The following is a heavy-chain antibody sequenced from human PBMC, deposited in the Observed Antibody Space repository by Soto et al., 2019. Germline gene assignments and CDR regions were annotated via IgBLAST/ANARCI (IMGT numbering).Heavy chain of an antibody. V-gene: IGHV4-31*03. CDR3: ARGNIAAAGTWDY. D-gene: IGHD6-13*01. CDR1: GCSISSGGYH. Sequence: PSEDLSLPCTFSGCSISSGGYHWCWIRPHPGKGLEWIGYIYYSGSTYYNPSLKSRVTISVDTSKNQFSLKLSSVTAADTAVYYCARGNIAAAGTWDYWGQGTLVTVSS. J-gene: IGHJ4*02. CDR2: IYYSGST.